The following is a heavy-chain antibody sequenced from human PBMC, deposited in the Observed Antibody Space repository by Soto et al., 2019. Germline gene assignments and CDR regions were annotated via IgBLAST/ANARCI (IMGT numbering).Heavy chain of an antibody. CDR2: IIPILGIA. D-gene: IGHD6-19*01. Sequence: QVQLVQSGAEVKKPGSSVKVSCKASGGTFSSYTISWVRQAPGQGLEWMGRIIPILGIANYAQKFQGRVTITADKSTSTAYMVLSRLRSEDTVVYYCAGVVIAVVGGDYYYYYMDVWGKGTTVTVSS. J-gene: IGHJ6*03. V-gene: IGHV1-69*02. CDR3: AGVVIAVVGGDYYYYYMDV. CDR1: GGTFSSYT.